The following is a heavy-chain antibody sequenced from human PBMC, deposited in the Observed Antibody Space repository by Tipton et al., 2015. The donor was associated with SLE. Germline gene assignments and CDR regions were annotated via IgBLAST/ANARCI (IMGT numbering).Heavy chain of an antibody. Sequence: TLSLTCTVSGASISSYYWSWIRQPPGKGLEWIGYIYTSGSTNYNPSLKSRVTISVDTSKNQFSLKLSSVTAADTAVYYCARQKYYFDYWGQGTLVTVSS. V-gene: IGHV4-4*08. J-gene: IGHJ4*02. CDR3: ARQKYYFDY. CDR1: GASISSYY. CDR2: IYTSGST.